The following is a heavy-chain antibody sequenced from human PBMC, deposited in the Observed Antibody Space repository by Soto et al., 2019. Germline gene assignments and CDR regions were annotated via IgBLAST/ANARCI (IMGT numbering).Heavy chain of an antibody. J-gene: IGHJ4*02. CDR1: GDSISFYY. Sequence: PSETLSLTCTVSGDSISFYYWSWIRQSPGKGLEWIGYTYYSGSTNYNPSLKSRVTISVDTSKTHFSLKLSSLTAADTAVYYCARDSGITGTFHHGGQGILVTVSS. CDR3: ARDSGITGTFHH. D-gene: IGHD1-20*01. CDR2: TYYSGST. V-gene: IGHV4-59*01.